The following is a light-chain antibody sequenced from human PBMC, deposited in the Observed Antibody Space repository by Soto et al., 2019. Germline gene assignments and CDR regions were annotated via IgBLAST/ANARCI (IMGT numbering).Light chain of an antibody. V-gene: IGKV3D-15*01. CDR3: QQYNNWPT. Sequence: PGESATLSCRTSQSVTTSYLAWYQQKPGQAPRLLIYGTSNRATGIPDRFRGSGSGTEFTLTISSLQSEDFAVYYCQQYNNWPTFGQGTKVDIK. CDR2: GTS. CDR1: QSVTTSY. J-gene: IGKJ1*01.